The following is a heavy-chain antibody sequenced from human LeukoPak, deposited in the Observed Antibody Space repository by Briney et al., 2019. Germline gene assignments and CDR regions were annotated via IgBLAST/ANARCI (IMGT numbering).Heavy chain of an antibody. D-gene: IGHD6-13*01. CDR3: ARDSSSWYLNWFDP. CDR2: IKQDGSEK. V-gene: IGHV3-7*04. CDR1: GFTFSSYW. J-gene: IGHJ5*02. Sequence: RPGGSLRLSCAASGFTFSSYWMSWVRQAPGKGLEWVANIKQDGSEKYYVDSVKGRFTISRDNAKNSLYLQMNSLRAEDTAVYYCARDSSSWYLNWFDPWGQGTLVTVSS.